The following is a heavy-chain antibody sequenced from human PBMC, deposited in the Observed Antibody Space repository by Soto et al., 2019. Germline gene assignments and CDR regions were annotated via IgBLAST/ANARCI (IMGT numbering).Heavy chain of an antibody. J-gene: IGHJ4*02. CDR2: MNPNRGNT. CDR3: ATTLYGDNVDY. D-gene: IGHD4-17*01. V-gene: IGHV1-8*01. Sequence: QVQLVQSGAEVKKPGASVKVSCKASGYTFTSYDINWVRQATGQGLEWMGWMNPNRGNTGYAQKSQATATITTTTSIRTAYMELSSLRSDDTSVYYCATTLYGDNVDYWRQGTLVTVSS. CDR1: GYTFTSYD.